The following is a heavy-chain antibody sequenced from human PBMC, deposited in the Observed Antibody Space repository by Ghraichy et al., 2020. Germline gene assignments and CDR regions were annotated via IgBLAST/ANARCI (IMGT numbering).Heavy chain of an antibody. CDR3: AKLFPRIVVVPAAGMDV. CDR1: RFNFSNYA. V-gene: IGHV3-23*01. Sequence: ESLNISCAASRFNFSNYAMTWVRQAPGKGLEWVSAISGSGGSTYYADSGKGRFTIFRDNSKNTLYLQMNSLRAEDTAVYYCAKLFPRIVVVPAAGMDVWGQGTTVTVSS. J-gene: IGHJ6*02. D-gene: IGHD2-2*01. CDR2: ISGSGGST.